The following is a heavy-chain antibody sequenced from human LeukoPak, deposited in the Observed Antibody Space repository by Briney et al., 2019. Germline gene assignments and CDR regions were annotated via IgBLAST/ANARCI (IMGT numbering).Heavy chain of an antibody. CDR3: ARDHDILTGFERMDV. Sequence: ASVKVSCKASGYTFTSYDINWVRQATGQGLEWMGWMNPNSGNTGYAQKFQGRVTITRNTSISTAYMELSSLRAEDTAVYYCARDHDILTGFERMDVWGKGTTVTISS. D-gene: IGHD3-9*01. CDR2: MNPNSGNT. CDR1: GYTFTSYD. V-gene: IGHV1-8*03. J-gene: IGHJ6*03.